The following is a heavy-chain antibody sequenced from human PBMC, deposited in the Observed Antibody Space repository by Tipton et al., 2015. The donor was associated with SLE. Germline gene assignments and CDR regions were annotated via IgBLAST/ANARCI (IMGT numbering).Heavy chain of an antibody. CDR1: GGSITSGSYY. J-gene: IGHJ4*02. V-gene: IGHV4-39*02. CDR3: ARMEGMITYGGIAGL. D-gene: IGHD3-16*01. Sequence: TLSLTCTVSGGSITSGSYYWSWIRQSPGKGLGWIGEVNHLGTIYYNASLKSRVTISIDTSKSHFSLKLTSVTAADTAVYYCARMEGMITYGGIAGLWGQGTVVTVSS. CDR2: VNHLGTI.